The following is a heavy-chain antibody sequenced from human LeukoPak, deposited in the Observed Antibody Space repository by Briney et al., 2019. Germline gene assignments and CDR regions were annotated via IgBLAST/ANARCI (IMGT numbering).Heavy chain of an antibody. Sequence: GGSLRLSCAASGFTFSSYGMHWVRQAPGKGLEWVAVISYDGSNKYYADSVKGRFTISRDNSKNTLYLQMNSLRAEDTAVYYCAKSLRWELLDHDAFDIWGQGTMVTVSS. V-gene: IGHV3-30*18. CDR2: ISYDGSNK. D-gene: IGHD1-26*01. CDR1: GFTFSSYG. J-gene: IGHJ3*02. CDR3: AKSLRWELLDHDAFDI.